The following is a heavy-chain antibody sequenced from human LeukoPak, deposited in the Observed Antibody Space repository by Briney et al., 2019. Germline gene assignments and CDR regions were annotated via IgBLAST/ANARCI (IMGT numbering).Heavy chain of an antibody. CDR3: ARHVGGPYYFDY. D-gene: IGHD4-23*01. CDR2: ISYNRST. J-gene: IGHJ4*02. CDR1: GDSMSTFY. Sequence: SETLSLTCTVSGDSMSTFYWSWIRQPPGEGLEWIGFISYNRSTNHNPSLKSRVTISVDTSKNQLSLKLTSVTAADTAVYYCARHVGGPYYFDYWGQGTLVTVSS. V-gene: IGHV4-59*08.